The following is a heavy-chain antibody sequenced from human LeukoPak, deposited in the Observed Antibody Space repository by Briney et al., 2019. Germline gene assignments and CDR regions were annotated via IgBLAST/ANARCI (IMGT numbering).Heavy chain of an antibody. CDR3: ARGYCSSTSCYSGGVYYMDV. CDR1: GGSISSGDYY. J-gene: IGHJ6*03. Sequence: SQTLSLTCTVSGGSISSGDYYWSWIRQPPGKGLEWIAYMYYSGSTNYNPSLKSRVTISVDTSKNQFSLKLSSVTAADTAVYYCARGYCSSTSCYSGGVYYMDVWGKGTTVTVSS. CDR2: MYYSGST. D-gene: IGHD2-2*01. V-gene: IGHV4-30-4*01.